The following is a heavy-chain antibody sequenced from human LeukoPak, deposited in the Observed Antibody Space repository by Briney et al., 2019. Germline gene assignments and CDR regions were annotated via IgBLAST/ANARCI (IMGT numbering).Heavy chain of an antibody. D-gene: IGHD2-15*01. CDR2: ISGRGGST. CDR1: GFTFSSYA. Sequence: GGSLRLSCAASGFTFSSYAMSWVRQAPGKGLEWVSAISGRGGSTYYADSVKGRFTISRDNSKNTLYLQMNSLRAEDTAVYYCAKAKYCSGGSCSVLAFDYWGQGTLVTVSS. CDR3: AKAKYCSGGSCSVLAFDY. J-gene: IGHJ4*02. V-gene: IGHV3-23*01.